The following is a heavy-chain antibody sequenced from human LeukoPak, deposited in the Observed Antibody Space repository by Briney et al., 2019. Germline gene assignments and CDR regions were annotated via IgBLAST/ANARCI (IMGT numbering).Heavy chain of an antibody. Sequence: SETLSLTCTVSGGSISSSSYYWSWIRQPPGKGLEWIGSIYYSGSTYYNPSLKSRVTISVDTSKNQFSLKLSSVTAADTAVYYCARQGRHYYGSGSFDYWGQGTLVTVSS. CDR3: ARQGRHYYGSGSFDY. CDR1: GGSISSSSYY. J-gene: IGHJ4*02. D-gene: IGHD3-10*01. V-gene: IGHV4-39*01. CDR2: IYYSGST.